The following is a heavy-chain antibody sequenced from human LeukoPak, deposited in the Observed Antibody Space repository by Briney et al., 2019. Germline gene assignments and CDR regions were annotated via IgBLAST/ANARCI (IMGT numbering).Heavy chain of an antibody. CDR3: ARESGGYEKGYYFDY. CDR1: GYTFTSYY. D-gene: IGHD5-12*01. V-gene: IGHV1-46*01. CDR2: INPSGGST. J-gene: IGHJ4*02. Sequence: GASVKVSCKSSGYTFTSYYMHWVRQAPGQGLEWMGIINPSGGSTSYAQKFQGRVTMTRDMSTSTVYMELSSLRSEDTAVYYCARESGGYEKGYYFDYWGQGTLVTVSS.